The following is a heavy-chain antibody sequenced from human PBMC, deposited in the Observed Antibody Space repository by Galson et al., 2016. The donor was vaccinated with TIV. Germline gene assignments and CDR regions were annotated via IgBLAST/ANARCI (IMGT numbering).Heavy chain of an antibody. CDR3: TTVRLRGSGGMDV. D-gene: IGHD4/OR15-4a*01. CDR1: GYNFTDYY. V-gene: IGHV1-69-2*01. CDR2: VDPENGQT. J-gene: IGHJ6*02. Sequence: VKVSCKVSGYNFTDYYFHWMQQAPGKGFEWMGHVDPENGQTKYAPKFQGRVTMTADTSADTAYMELSSLRSEDTAQYYCTTVRLRGSGGMDVWGQGTTVIVSS.